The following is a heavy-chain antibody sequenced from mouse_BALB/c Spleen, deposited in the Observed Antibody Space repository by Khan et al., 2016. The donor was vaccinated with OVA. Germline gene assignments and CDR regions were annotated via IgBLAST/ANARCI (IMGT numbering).Heavy chain of an antibody. J-gene: IGHJ2*01. CDR2: THPTNGRT. D-gene: IGHD1-1*01. CDR3: ARIKKIVATYFDY. V-gene: IGHV1S81*02. CDR1: GYTFTSYW. Sequence: QVQLQQPGAEPVKAGASVKMSCKASGYTFTSYWMHWVKQRLGQGHEWFAETHPTNGRTYYNEKFKSKATLTVDKSSSTAYMLLSGSTCEDSAVYYCARIKKIVATYFDYWGQGTDLTVAS.